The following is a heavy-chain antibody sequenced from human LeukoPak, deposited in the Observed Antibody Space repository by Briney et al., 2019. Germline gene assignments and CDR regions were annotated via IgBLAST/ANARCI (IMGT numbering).Heavy chain of an antibody. J-gene: IGHJ6*03. Sequence: MPSETLSLTCNVSDGTISSSSYYWGWIRQPPGKGLEWIGSIYYGSVFYSVSTYYNPSLKSRVTMSGDTSKNQFSLKLSSVTAADTAAYYCARLGYCSGGSCYYYYYMDVWGKGTTVTVSS. V-gene: IGHV4-39*07. CDR3: ARLGYCSGGSCYYYYYMDV. CDR2: IYYGSVFYSVST. D-gene: IGHD2-15*01. CDR1: DGTISSSSYY.